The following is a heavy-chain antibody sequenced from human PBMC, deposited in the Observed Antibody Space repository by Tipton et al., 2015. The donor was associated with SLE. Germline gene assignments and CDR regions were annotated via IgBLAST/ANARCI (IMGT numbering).Heavy chain of an antibody. CDR2: ARVKAYGGTT. V-gene: IGHV3-49*04. D-gene: IGHD3-16*01. J-gene: IGHJ4*02. CDR3: TTDGAPLYDYIWGRMY. CDR1: GFTFADYA. Sequence: SLRLSCTTSGFTFADYAMSWVRQAPGKGLEWVGVARVKAYGGTTEYAASVQGRFTISRDDSKNTLYLQMNSLKTEDTAVYYCTTDGAPLYDYIWGRMYWGQGTLVTVSS.